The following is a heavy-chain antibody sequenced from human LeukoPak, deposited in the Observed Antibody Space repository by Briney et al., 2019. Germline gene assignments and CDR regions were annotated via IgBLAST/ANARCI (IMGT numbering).Heavy chain of an antibody. D-gene: IGHD3-3*01. Sequence: HPGGSLRLSCAASGFTVSTNCMTWVRQAPGKGLEWVSTIYSGGATYYADSVMGRFTISRDSPKRTLYLQMNSLRAEDTAMYYCARESWSDSVAFDIWGLGTMVIVSS. CDR2: IYSGGAT. V-gene: IGHV3-53*05. CDR1: GFTVSTNC. J-gene: IGHJ3*02. CDR3: ARESWSDSVAFDI.